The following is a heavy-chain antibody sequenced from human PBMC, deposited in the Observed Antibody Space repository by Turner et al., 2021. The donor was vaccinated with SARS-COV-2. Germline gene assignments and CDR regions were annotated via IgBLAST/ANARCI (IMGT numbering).Heavy chain of an antibody. CDR2: IYYSGST. CDR3: ASQEALVPSYYYYYYGMDV. CDR1: GGSISSSSYY. D-gene: IGHD3-10*01. Sequence: QLQLQESGPGLVKPSETLSLTCTVSGGSISSSSYYWGWIRQPPGKGLEWIWSIYYSGSTYYNPSLKSRVTISVDTSKNQFSLKLSSVTAADTAVYYCASQEALVPSYYYYYYGMDVWGQGTTVTVSS. V-gene: IGHV4-39*01. J-gene: IGHJ6*02.